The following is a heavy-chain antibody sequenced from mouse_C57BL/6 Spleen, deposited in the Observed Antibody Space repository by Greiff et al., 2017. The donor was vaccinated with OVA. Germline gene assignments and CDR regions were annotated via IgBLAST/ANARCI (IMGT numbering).Heavy chain of an antibody. D-gene: IGHD1-1*01. CDR1: GFTFSSYA. Sequence: EVHLVESGGGLVKPGGSLKLSCAASGFTFSSYAMSWVRQTPEKRLEWVATISDGGSYTYYPDNVKGRFTISRDNAKNNLYLQMSHLKSEDTAMYYCARDASYYYGSSLFAYWGQGTLVTVSA. CDR2: ISDGGSYT. V-gene: IGHV5-4*01. J-gene: IGHJ3*01. CDR3: ARDASYYYGSSLFAY.